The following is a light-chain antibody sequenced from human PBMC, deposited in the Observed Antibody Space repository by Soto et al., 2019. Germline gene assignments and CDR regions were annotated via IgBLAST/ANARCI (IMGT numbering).Light chain of an antibody. Sequence: QAVVTQPHSVSGSPGQSVTISCSGITPTNFVSWYQECPGKPPKLIIYDVYKRPSGVPARFSATKSDDTASLTISGLQADDEAIYFCSSFAATHILIFGGGTKLTVL. J-gene: IGLJ2*01. CDR1: TPTNF. CDR2: DVY. CDR3: SSFAATHILI. V-gene: IGLV2-11*01.